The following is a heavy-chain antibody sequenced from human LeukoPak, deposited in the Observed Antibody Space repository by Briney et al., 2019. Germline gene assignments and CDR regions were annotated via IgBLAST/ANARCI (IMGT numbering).Heavy chain of an antibody. CDR2: INPSGGST. J-gene: IGHJ4*02. D-gene: IGHD6-13*01. CDR1: GYTFTSYY. V-gene: IGHV1-46*01. CDR3: ARDTSFKGIAAASPDY. Sequence: GASVKDSCKASGYTFTSYYMHWVRQAPGQGLEWMGIINPSGGSTSYAQKFQGRVTMTRDMSTSTVYMELSSLRSEDTAVYYCARDTSFKGIAAASPDYWGQGTLVTVSS.